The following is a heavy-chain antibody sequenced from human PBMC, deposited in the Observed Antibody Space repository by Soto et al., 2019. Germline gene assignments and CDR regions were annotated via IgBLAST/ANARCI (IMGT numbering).Heavy chain of an antibody. J-gene: IGHJ4*02. CDR3: ARLSPDYDILTGLFDY. CDR2: INHSGST. CDR1: GESFSGYI. Sequence: SETLSLTCAVYGESFSGYIWTWIRQTPGKGLQWIGQINHSGSTYYNPSLKSRVTISVDTSKNQFSLKLSSVTAADTAVYYCARLSPDYDILTGLFDYWGQGTLVTVSS. D-gene: IGHD3-9*01. V-gene: IGHV4-34*01.